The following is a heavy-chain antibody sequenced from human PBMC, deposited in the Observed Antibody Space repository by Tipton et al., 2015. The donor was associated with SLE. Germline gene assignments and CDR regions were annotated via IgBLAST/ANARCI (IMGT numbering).Heavy chain of an antibody. Sequence: QVQLVQSGPEVKKPGASVKVSCKASGYRFTYYALHWVRQAPGQGPEWMGWIDVGSGNRKYSQTFQDRVMFTTDTSASTAYMELSGLRSEDTAVYYCARLRIMVPANEYYYYYGRDVWGQGTTVTVSS. CDR2: IDVGSGNR. CDR1: GYRFTYYA. CDR3: ARLRIMVPANEYYYYYGRDV. V-gene: IGHV1-3*01. J-gene: IGHJ6*02. D-gene: IGHD3-10*01.